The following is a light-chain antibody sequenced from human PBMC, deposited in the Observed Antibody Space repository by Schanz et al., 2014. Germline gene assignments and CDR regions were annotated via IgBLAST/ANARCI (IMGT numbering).Light chain of an antibody. J-gene: IGLJ1*01. CDR3: CSYAGSPYV. CDR1: SSDVGGYNY. CDR2: EVS. Sequence: QSALTQPRSVSGSPGQSVTISCTGTSSDVGGYNYVSWYQQHPGKAPKLMIYEVSKRPSGVPDRFSGSKSGNTASLTISGLQAEDDADYYCCSYAGSPYVFGTGTKLTVL. V-gene: IGLV2-11*01.